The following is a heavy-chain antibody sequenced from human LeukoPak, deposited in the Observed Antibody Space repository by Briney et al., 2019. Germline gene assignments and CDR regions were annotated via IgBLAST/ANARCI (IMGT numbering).Heavy chain of an antibody. J-gene: IGHJ5*02. CDR3: ARDRGSGWLWFDP. D-gene: IGHD6-19*01. V-gene: IGHV4-34*01. Sequence: SETLSLTCAVYGGSFSGYYWSWIRQPPGKGLEWIGEINHSGSTNYNPSLKSRVTISVDTSKNQSSLKLSSVTAADTAVYYCARDRGSGWLWFDPWGQGTLVTVSS. CDR2: INHSGST. CDR1: GGSFSGYY.